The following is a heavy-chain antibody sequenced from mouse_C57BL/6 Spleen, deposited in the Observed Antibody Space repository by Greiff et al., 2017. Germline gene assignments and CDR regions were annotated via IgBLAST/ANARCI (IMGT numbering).Heavy chain of an antibody. D-gene: IGHD2-4*01. CDR3: ERGRYDDDGYYYAMDD. CDR2: IYPGDGDT. J-gene: IGHJ4*01. V-gene: IGHV1-82*01. Sequence: VQLQESGPELVKPGASVKISCKASGYAFSSSWMNWVKQRPGKGLEWIGRIYPGDGDTNYNGKFKGKDTLTAAKSSSTAYLQLSSLTSEDSAVYVCERGRYDDDGYYYAMDDWGQGTSVTVSS. CDR1: GYAFSSSW.